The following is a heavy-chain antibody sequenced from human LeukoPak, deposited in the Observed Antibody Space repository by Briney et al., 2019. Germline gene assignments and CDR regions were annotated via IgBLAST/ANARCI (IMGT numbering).Heavy chain of an antibody. J-gene: IGHJ4*02. CDR2: IKQDGSEK. CDR1: GFTFSNYW. V-gene: IGHV3-7*04. D-gene: IGHD2-2*02. CDR3: ATDCSSTSCYIGAR. Sequence: PGGSLRLSCAASGFTFSNYWMTWVRQAPGKGLEWVASIKQDGSEKYHVDSVKGRFTFSRDNAKNSLYLQMNSLRAEDTAVYYCATDCSSTSCYIGARWGQGTLVTASS.